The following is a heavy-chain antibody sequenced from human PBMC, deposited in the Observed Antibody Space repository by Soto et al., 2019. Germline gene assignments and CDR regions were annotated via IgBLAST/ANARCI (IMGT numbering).Heavy chain of an antibody. Sequence: SETLSLTCAVYGGSFSGYYWSWIRQPPGKGLEWIGEINHSGSTNYNPSLKSRVTISVDTSKNQFSLKLSSVTAADTAVYYCARGGTSRPYYYYYYMDVWGKGTTVTVSS. CDR2: INHSGST. V-gene: IGHV4-34*01. J-gene: IGHJ6*03. CDR3: ARGGTSRPYYYYYYMDV. CDR1: GGSFSGYY.